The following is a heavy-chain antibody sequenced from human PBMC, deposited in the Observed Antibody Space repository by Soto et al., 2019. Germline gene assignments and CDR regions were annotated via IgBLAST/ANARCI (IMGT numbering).Heavy chain of an antibody. V-gene: IGHV3-48*01. CDR2: ISGASGTI. Sequence: EVQLVESGGGLVQPGGSLRLSCAASGFTFRNYNMNWVRQAPGKGLEWLSYISGASGTIYYADSMQGRFTISRDNAKNSLYLKMNGLRVEDTAMYYCARDGGYGYGMDVWGLGTTVTVSS. D-gene: IGHD2-15*01. CDR1: GFTFRNYN. J-gene: IGHJ6*02. CDR3: ARDGGYGYGMDV.